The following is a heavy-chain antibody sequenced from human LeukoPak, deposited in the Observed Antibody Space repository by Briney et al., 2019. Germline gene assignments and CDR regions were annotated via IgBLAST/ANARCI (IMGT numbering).Heavy chain of an antibody. CDR2: IASDGSST. CDR1: GFTFSSYW. J-gene: IGHJ4*02. D-gene: IGHD4-23*01. Sequence: GGSLRLSCAASGFTFSSYWMNWVRQAPGKGLVWVSRIASDGSSTTYADSVKGRFSISRDNAKNTLYLQMNSLRVEDTGVYYCARGRPHGNDYWGQGTLVTVSS. CDR3: ARGRPHGNDY. V-gene: IGHV3-74*01.